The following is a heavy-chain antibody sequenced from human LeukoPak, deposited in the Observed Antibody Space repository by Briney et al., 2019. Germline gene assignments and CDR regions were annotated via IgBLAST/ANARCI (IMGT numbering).Heavy chain of an antibody. CDR2: INHSGST. Sequence: PSETLSLTCAVYGGSFSGYYWSWIRQPPGKGLEWIGEINHSGSTNYNPSLKSRVTISVDTSKNQFSLKLSSVTAADTAVYYCARLSQCSGGSCYPYYYYYYYMDVWGKGTTVTVSS. D-gene: IGHD2-15*01. V-gene: IGHV4-34*01. CDR1: GGSFSGYY. CDR3: ARLSQCSGGSCYPYYYYYYYMDV. J-gene: IGHJ6*03.